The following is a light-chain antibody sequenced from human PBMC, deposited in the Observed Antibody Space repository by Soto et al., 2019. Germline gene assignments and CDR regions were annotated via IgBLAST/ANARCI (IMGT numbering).Light chain of an antibody. J-gene: IGKJ2*01. CDR3: QQFGTSPYT. CDR1: QTVTRSS. V-gene: IGKV3-20*01. Sequence: EIVLTQSPDTLSLSPGERATLSCRASQTVTRSSLAWYQQKPGRAPTLLIHGASTRAAGIPDRFSASGSGTHFTLTINRLEPEDFAVYFCQQFGTSPYTFGQGTKVEIK. CDR2: GAS.